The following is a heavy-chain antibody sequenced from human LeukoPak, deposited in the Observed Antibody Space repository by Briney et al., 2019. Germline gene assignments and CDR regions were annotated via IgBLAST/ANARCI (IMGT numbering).Heavy chain of an antibody. J-gene: IGHJ6*03. CDR3: ARAYYYESKGYYYYMDV. CDR2: INPNSGGT. D-gene: IGHD3-22*01. V-gene: IGHV1-2*06. Sequence: ASVKVSCKASGYTFTGYYMHWVRQAPGQGREWMGRINPNSGGTNYAQKFQGRVTMTRDTSISTAYKELSRLRSDDTAVYYCARAYYYESKGYYYYMDVWGKGTTVTVSS. CDR1: GYTFTGYY.